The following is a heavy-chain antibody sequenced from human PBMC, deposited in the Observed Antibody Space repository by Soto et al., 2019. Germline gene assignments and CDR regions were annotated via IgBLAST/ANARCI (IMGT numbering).Heavy chain of an antibody. J-gene: IGHJ5*02. V-gene: IGHV1-69*13. Sequence: SVKVSCKASGGTFSSYAISWVRQAPGQGLEWMGGIIPIFGTANYAQKFQGRVTITADESTSTAYMELSSLRSDDTAVYYCARDNYYDILTGLEWFDPWGQGTLVTVSS. CDR1: GGTFSSYA. CDR3: ARDNYYDILTGLEWFDP. D-gene: IGHD3-9*01. CDR2: IIPIFGTA.